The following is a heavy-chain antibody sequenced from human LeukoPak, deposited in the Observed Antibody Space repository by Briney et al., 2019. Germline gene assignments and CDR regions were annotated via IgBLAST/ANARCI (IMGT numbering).Heavy chain of an antibody. CDR2: IYDSGST. CDR1: GCSISSYY. CDR3: ARIPFQIYGMDV. Sequence: SETLSLTCTVSGCSISSYYMSWIRQPPGKGLEWIWYIYDSGSTNYNPSLKSRVTISVDTSKTQFSVKLSSVTAADPAVYYCARIPFQIYGMDVWGQGTTVTVSS. J-gene: IGHJ6*02. V-gene: IGHV4-59*08.